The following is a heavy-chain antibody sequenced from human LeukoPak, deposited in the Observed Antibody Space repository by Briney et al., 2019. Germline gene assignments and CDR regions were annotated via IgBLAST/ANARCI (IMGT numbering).Heavy chain of an antibody. V-gene: IGHV1-46*01. CDR1: GYTFTSYY. Sequence: VASVKVSCKASGYTFTSYYMHRVRQAPGQGLEWMGIINPSGGSTSYAQKFQGRVTMTRDMSTSTVYMELSSLRSEDTAVYYCARGDILTGFPNWFDPWGQGTLVTVSS. CDR3: ARGDILTGFPNWFDP. CDR2: INPSGGST. J-gene: IGHJ5*02. D-gene: IGHD3-9*01.